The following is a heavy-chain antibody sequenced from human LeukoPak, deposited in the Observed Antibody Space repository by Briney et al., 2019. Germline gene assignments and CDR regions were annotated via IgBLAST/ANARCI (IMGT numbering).Heavy chain of an antibody. Sequence: SETLSLTCAVYGGSFSGYYWSWIRQPPGKGLEWIGEINHSGSTNYNPSLKSRVTISVDTSKNQFSLKLSAVTAADTAVYYCARWREYALDYWGQGTLVTVSS. V-gene: IGHV4-34*01. CDR2: INHSGST. CDR1: GGSFSGYY. D-gene: IGHD2-2*01. J-gene: IGHJ4*02. CDR3: ARWREYALDY.